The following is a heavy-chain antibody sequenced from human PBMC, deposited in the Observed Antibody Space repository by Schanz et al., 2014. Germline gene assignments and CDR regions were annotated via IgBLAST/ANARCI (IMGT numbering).Heavy chain of an antibody. CDR1: GFTFRGHA. CDR2: TSTDGTKT. CDR3: AKERDITGWNHGDY. V-gene: IGHV3-30*04. Sequence: QVQLVESGGGVVQPGTSLRLSCAASGFTFRGHAMHWVRQAPGQGLEKVAVTSTDGTKTYYAASVRGRFTISRDNSKNTVYLQMNSLRSADTTVYHCAKERDITGWNHGDYWGQGTLVTVSS. J-gene: IGHJ4*02. D-gene: IGHD6-19*01.